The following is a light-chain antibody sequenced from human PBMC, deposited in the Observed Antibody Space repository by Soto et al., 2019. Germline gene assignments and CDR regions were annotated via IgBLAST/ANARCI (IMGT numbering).Light chain of an antibody. J-gene: IGKJ1*01. V-gene: IGKV3-15*01. CDR3: HQYNTWWT. CDR1: QSVSSN. Sequence: EIVMTQSPATLSASPGERATLSCRASQSVSSNLAWYQQKPGQAPRLLIYGASTRATGIPARFSGSGSGTEFTLTISSLQSVDFAVYYCHQYNTWWTFGQGTKVEIK. CDR2: GAS.